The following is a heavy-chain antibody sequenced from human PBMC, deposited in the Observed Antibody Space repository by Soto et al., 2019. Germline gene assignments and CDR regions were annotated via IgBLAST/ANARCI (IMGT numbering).Heavy chain of an antibody. CDR1: GGSIRNGGYY. J-gene: IGHJ6*02. CDR3: ARGYGFGGMDV. V-gene: IGHV4-31*03. D-gene: IGHD3-10*01. CDR2: IFYSGST. Sequence: PSETLSLTCTVSGGSIRNGGYYWSWMRQHPGKGLEWVGYIFYSGSTYYNPSLKSRVTISVDTSKNQFSLKLSSVTAADTAVYYCARGYGFGGMDVWGQGTTVTVSS.